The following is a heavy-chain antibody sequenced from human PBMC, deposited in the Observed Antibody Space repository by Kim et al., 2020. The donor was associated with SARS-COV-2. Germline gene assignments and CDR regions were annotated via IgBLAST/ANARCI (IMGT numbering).Heavy chain of an antibody. CDR3: AGITMVRGNAFDI. D-gene: IGHD3-10*01. CDR2: ISGSGGST. V-gene: IGHV3-23*01. CDR1: GFTFSSYA. Sequence: GGSLRLSCAASGFTFSSYAMSWVRQAPGKGLEWVSAISGSGGSTYYADSVKGRFTISRDNSKNTLYLQMNSLRAEDTAVYYCAGITMVRGNAFDIWGQGTMVTVSS. J-gene: IGHJ3*02.